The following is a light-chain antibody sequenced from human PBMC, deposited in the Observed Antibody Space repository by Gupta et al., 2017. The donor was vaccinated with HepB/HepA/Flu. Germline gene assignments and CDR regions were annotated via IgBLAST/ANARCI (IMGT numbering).Light chain of an antibody. Sequence: DIVMTQSPDSLAVSLGERATINCKSSQSVLYSSNNKNYLAWYQQKPGQPPKLLIYWASTRESGVPDRFSGSGSGTDFTLNISSLQAEDVAVYYCLQYHSPPYTFGQGTKLEIK. CDR1: QSVLYSSNNKNY. J-gene: IGKJ2*01. V-gene: IGKV4-1*01. CDR3: LQYHSPPYT. CDR2: WAS.